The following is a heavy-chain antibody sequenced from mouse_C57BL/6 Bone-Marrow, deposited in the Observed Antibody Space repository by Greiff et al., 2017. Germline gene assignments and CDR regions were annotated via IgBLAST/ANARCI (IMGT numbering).Heavy chain of an antibody. J-gene: IGHJ3*01. V-gene: IGHV14-4*01. CDR2: IDPENGDT. CDR3: TTQGYDGYRFAY. CDR1: GFNIKDDY. D-gene: IGHD2-3*01. Sequence: EVQLQQSGAELVRPGASVKLSCTASGFNIKDDYMHWVKQRPEQGLEWIGWIDPENGDTEYASKFQGKATITADTSSNTAYLQLSSLTSEDTAVYYGTTQGYDGYRFAYWGQGTLVTVSA.